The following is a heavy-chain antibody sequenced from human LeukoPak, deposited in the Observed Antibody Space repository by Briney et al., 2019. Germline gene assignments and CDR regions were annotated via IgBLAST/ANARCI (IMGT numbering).Heavy chain of an antibody. V-gene: IGHV3-21*01. CDR1: GLTFSSYS. D-gene: IGHD6-13*01. Sequence: PGGSLTLSCAVSGLTFSSYSMNWVRQARGKGLEWVSSISSSSSYIYYADSVKGRFTISRDNDKNSMYLKMNRVRAEGTAVYHCARDFIAAAGTGYWGQGTLVTVSS. CDR2: ISSSSSYI. J-gene: IGHJ4*02. CDR3: ARDFIAAAGTGY.